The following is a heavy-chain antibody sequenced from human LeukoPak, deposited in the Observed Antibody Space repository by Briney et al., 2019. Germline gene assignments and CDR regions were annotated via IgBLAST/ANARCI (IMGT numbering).Heavy chain of an antibody. J-gene: IGHJ5*02. Sequence: SETLSLTCTVSGGSISSYYWSWIRQPPGKGLEWIGYIYYSGSTNYNPSLKSRVTISIDTSKHQFSLKLTSVTAADTAMYYCARCGDASAWFDPWGQGTLVTVSS. D-gene: IGHD7-27*01. CDR3: ARCGDASAWFDP. CDR1: GGSISSYY. CDR2: IYYSGST. V-gene: IGHV4-59*01.